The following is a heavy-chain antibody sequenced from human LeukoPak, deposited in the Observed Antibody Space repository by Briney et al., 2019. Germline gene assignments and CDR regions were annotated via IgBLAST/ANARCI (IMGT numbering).Heavy chain of an antibody. CDR1: GFIYSDYY. CDR2: ISSSGITI. J-gene: IGHJ2*01. Sequence: PGGSLRLSCAASGFIYSDYYMSWIRQAPGKGLEWVSYISSSGITIYYADSVKGRFTISRDNAKNSLYLQMSSLRAEDTAVYYCAREERDGYNYYWYFDLWGRGTLVTVSS. D-gene: IGHD5-24*01. V-gene: IGHV3-11*04. CDR3: AREERDGYNYYWYFDL.